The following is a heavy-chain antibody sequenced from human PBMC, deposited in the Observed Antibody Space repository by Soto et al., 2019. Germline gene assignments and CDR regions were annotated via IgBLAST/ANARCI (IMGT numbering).Heavy chain of an antibody. V-gene: IGHV4-31*03. J-gene: IGHJ6*03. CDR3: ARSLTTVADYYYYYMDV. CDR1: GGSISSGTSY. Sequence: SETLSLTCNVSGGSISSGTSYWTWIRQHPGEGLEWIGHIYFTGTTYSNPSLRSRLTISVDTSKNQFSLKLTSVTAADTAVYYCARSLTTVADYYYYYMDVWGKGTTVTVSS. D-gene: IGHD4-4*01. CDR2: IYFTGTT.